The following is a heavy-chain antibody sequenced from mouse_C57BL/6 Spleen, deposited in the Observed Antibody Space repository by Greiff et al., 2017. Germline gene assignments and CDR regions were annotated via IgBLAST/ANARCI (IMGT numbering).Heavy chain of an antibody. CDR2: IYPGDGDT. CDR3: AREGGLGRWYYFDY. CDR1: GYAFSSSW. J-gene: IGHJ2*01. Sequence: QVQLQQSGPELVKPGASVKISCKASGYAFSSSWMNWVKQRPGKGLEWIGRIYPGDGDTNYNGKFKGKATLTADKSSSTAYMQLSSLTSEDSAVYVCAREGGLGRWYYFDYWGQGTTLTVSS. V-gene: IGHV1-82*01. D-gene: IGHD4-1*01.